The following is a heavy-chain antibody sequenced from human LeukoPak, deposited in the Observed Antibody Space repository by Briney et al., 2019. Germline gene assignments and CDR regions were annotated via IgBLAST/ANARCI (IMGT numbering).Heavy chain of an antibody. CDR1: GFTFTDYW. J-gene: IGHJ5*02. V-gene: IGHV3-7*01. CDR3: ARDRSLTDP. CDR2: IGQDGSEK. Sequence: PGGSLRLSCAASGFTFTDYWMSWVRQAPGRGLEWVANIGQDGSEKYYVDSVKGRFTISRDNAKNSLFLQMNSLRAEDTAVYYCARDRSLTDPWGQGTLVIVSS.